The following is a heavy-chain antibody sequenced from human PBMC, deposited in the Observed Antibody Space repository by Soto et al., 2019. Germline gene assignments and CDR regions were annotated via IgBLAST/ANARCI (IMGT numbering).Heavy chain of an antibody. D-gene: IGHD3-3*01. V-gene: IGHV1-69*06. CDR1: GGTFSSYA. Sequence: GASVKVSCKASGGTFSSYAISWVRRAPGQGLEWMGGIIPIFGTANYAQKFQGRVTITADKSTSTAYMELSSLRSEDTAVYYCAREGITIFGVVITNWFDPWGQGTLVTVSS. J-gene: IGHJ5*02. CDR2: IIPIFGTA. CDR3: AREGITIFGVVITNWFDP.